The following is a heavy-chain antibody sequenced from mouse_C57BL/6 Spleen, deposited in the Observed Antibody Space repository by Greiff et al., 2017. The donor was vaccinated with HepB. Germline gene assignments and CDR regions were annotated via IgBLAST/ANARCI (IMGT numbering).Heavy chain of an antibody. D-gene: IGHD1-1*01. V-gene: IGHV1-52*01. Sequence: QVQLQQPGAELVRPGSSVKLSCKASGYTFTSYWLHWVKQRPIQGLEWIGNIDTSDSETHYNQKFKDIATLTVDNSSSTAYMQLSILTSEDSAVYYGALRVTTVLAPAQWGQGTLVTVSA. CDR2: IDTSDSET. CDR1: GYTFTSYW. J-gene: IGHJ3*02. CDR3: ALRVTTVLAPAQ.